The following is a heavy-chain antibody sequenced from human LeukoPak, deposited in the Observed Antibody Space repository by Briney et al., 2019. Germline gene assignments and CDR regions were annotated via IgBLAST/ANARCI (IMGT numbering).Heavy chain of an antibody. Sequence: SETLSLTCAVYGGSFSGYYWSWVRQSPGKGLEWIGEINHSGGTNYNPSLKSRVTLSVDTSKNHFSMKLSSVTAADTAVYYCARGVPGYWGQGMLVTVSS. J-gene: IGHJ4*02. V-gene: IGHV4-34*01. CDR2: INHSGGT. CDR3: ARGVPGY. CDR1: GGSFSGYY.